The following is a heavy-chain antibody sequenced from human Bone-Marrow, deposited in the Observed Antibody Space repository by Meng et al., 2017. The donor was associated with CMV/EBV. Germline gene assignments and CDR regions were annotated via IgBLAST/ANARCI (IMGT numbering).Heavy chain of an antibody. Sequence: GESLKISCAASGFTFSSYWMHWVRQAPGKGLVWVSRINSDGSSTSYADSVKGRFTISRDNAKNTLYLQMNSLRAEDTAVYYCASTSLNWNYQNYYYYGMDVWGQGTTVTVSS. CDR1: GFTFSSYW. CDR3: ASTSLNWNYQNYYYYGMDV. D-gene: IGHD1-7*01. J-gene: IGHJ6*02. V-gene: IGHV3-74*01. CDR2: INSDGSST.